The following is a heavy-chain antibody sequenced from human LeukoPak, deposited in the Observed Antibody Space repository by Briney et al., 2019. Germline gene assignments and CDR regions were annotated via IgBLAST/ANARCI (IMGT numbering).Heavy chain of an antibody. CDR2: INAGNGNT. D-gene: IGHD2-15*01. CDR1: GYTFTSYA. V-gene: IGHV1-3*01. CDR3: ARVGCSGGSCYPIEAFDI. J-gene: IGHJ3*02. Sequence: ASVKVSCKASGYTFTSYAMHWVRQAPGQRLEWMGWINAGNGNTKYSQKFQGRVTITRDTSASTAYMELSSLRSEDTAVYCCARVGCSGGSCYPIEAFDIWGQGTMVTVSS.